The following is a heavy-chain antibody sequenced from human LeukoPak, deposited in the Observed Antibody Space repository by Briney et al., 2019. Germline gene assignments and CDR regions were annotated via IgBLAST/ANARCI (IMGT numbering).Heavy chain of an antibody. D-gene: IGHD1-14*01. CDR1: GFTFSSHA. CDR2: FSGSGGSI. V-gene: IGHV3-23*01. CDR3: ARITWTGLGY. J-gene: IGHJ4*02. Sequence: GGSLRLSCAASGFTFSSHAMSWVRQAPGKGLEWVSSFSGSGGSIYYADSVKGRFTISRDNSKNTLYLQMNSLRAEDTAVYYCARITWTGLGYWGQGTLVTVSS.